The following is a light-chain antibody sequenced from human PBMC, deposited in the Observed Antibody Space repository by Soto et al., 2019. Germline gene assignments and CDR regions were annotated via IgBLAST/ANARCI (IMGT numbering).Light chain of an antibody. CDR3: QQYNNWPFT. J-gene: IGKJ3*01. CDR2: GAS. Sequence: EIVMTQSPATLSVSPGERATLSCRASQSVSSNLVCYQQKPGQAPRLLIYGASTRATGIPATLSGSGSGTEYPLTISSLQSEEFAVYYCQQYNNWPFTFGPGTKVDIK. V-gene: IGKV3-15*01. CDR1: QSVSSN.